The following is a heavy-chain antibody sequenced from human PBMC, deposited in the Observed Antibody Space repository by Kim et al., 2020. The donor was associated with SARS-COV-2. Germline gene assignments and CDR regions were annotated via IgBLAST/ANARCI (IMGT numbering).Heavy chain of an antibody. CDR3: ARGGYHDGLDL. CDR2: INPESGDS. V-gene: IGHV1-2*05. CDR1: GYTFTGYY. Sequence: ASVKVSCKASGYTFTGYYIHWVRLGPGEGLEGMGRINPESGDSIYAQNFRDRVSMTRDTSIITAYMELSSLGPDGIGVYYCARGGYHDGLDLWGQGTMGT. D-gene: IGHD3-16*01. J-gene: IGHJ3*01.